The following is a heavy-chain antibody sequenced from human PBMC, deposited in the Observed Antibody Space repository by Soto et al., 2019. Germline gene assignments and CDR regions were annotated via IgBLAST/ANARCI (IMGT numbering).Heavy chain of an antibody. D-gene: IGHD2-15*01. CDR2: ISAYTGNT. CDR1: GYTFTSYG. Sequence: QVQLVQSGAEVKKPGASVKVSCKASGYTFTSYGISWVRQAPGQGLEWMGWISAYTGNTNYAQKLQGRVTMTTDTSTSTAYMELRSLRSDDTAVYYCARVYCSGGSCYYWFDPWGQGTLVTVSS. V-gene: IGHV1-18*01. CDR3: ARVYCSGGSCYYWFDP. J-gene: IGHJ5*02.